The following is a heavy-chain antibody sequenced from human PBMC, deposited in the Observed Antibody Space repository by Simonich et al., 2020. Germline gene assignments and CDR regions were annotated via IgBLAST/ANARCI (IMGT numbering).Heavy chain of an antibody. Sequence: QVQLVQSGAEVKTPGASVKVSCKASGYTFTSYGISGVRQAPGQGLEWMGWIRGCNGKTNDAQKVQGRVTMTTDTSTSTAYMELRSLRSDDTAVYYCARASRGTWWYYCFDYWGQGTLVTVSS. CDR3: ARASRGTWWYYCFDY. V-gene: IGHV1-18*01. J-gene: IGHJ4*02. CDR2: IRGCNGKT. D-gene: IGHD2-15*01. CDR1: GYTFTSYG.